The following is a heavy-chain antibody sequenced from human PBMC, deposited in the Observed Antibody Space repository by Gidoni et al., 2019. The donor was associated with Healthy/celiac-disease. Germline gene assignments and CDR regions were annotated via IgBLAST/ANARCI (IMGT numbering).Heavy chain of an antibody. CDR2: ISGSGGST. D-gene: IGHD6-13*01. J-gene: IGHJ5*02. Sequence: EVQLLESGGGLVQPGGSLRLSCAASGFPFSSYALSGVRQAPGKGLGWVSAISGSGGSTYYADSVKGRFTISRDNSKNTLYLQMNSLRAEDTAVYYCAKASSDSSSWYGPNWFDPWGQGTLVTVSS. V-gene: IGHV3-23*01. CDR1: GFPFSSYA. CDR3: AKASSDSSSWYGPNWFDP.